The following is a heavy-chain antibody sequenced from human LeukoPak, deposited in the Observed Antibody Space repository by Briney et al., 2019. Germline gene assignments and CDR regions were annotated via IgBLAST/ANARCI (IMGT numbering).Heavy chain of an antibody. CDR2: ISYDGSNK. D-gene: IGHD2-15*01. J-gene: IGHJ4*02. CDR3: ATEVVVAATGGYYFGY. CDR1: GFTFSSYA. Sequence: PGRSLRLSCAASGFTFSSYAMHWVRQAPGKGLEWVAVISYDGSNKYYADSVKGRFTISRDNSKNTLYLQMNSLRAEDTAVYYCATEVVVAATGGYYFGYWGQGTLVTVSS. V-gene: IGHV3-30-3*01.